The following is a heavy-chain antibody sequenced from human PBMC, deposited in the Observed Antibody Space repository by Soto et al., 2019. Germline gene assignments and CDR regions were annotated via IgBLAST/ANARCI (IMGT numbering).Heavy chain of an antibody. CDR1: GFTFSSYA. CDR3: AKGLNSSSWYTLVYYGMDV. Sequence: GALRLSCAASGFTFSSYAMSWVRQAPGKGLEWVSAISGSGGSTYYADSVKGRFTISRDNSKNTLYLQMNSLRAEDTAVYYCAKGLNSSSWYTLVYYGMDVWGQGTTVTVSS. CDR2: ISGSGGST. V-gene: IGHV3-23*01. D-gene: IGHD6-13*01. J-gene: IGHJ6*02.